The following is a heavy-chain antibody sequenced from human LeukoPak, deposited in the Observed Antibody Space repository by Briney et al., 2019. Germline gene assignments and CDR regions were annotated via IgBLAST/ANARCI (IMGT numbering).Heavy chain of an antibody. CDR3: SRSSEGRYYYDSSGFSYYYYDMDV. V-gene: IGHV4-39*07. J-gene: IGHJ6*03. CDR1: GASISTSAYY. D-gene: IGHD3-22*01. CDR2: IYYSGST. Sequence: SETLSLTCSVSGASISTSAYYWGWIRQPPGKGLEWIGSIYYSGSTYYNASLKSRVTISVDTSKNQFSLKLSSVTAADTAVYYCSRSSEGRYYYDSSGFSYYYYDMDVWGKGTTVTISS.